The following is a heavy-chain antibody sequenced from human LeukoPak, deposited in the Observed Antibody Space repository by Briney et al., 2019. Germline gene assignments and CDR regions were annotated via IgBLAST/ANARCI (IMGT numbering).Heavy chain of an antibody. Sequence: GGSLRLSCAASGFTLSSYTMHWVRQAPGKGLDWVSLIMYDGSNKYYADSVKGRFTISRDDSKNTLYLQINSLRAEDTAVYYCARDGWHYEFDYWGQGTLVTVSS. CDR1: GFTLSSYT. V-gene: IGHV3-30*04. J-gene: IGHJ4*02. CDR3: ARDGWHYEFDY. CDR2: IMYDGSNK. D-gene: IGHD1-7*01.